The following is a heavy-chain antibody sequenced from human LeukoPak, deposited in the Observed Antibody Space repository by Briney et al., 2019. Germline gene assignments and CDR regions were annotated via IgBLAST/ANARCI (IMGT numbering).Heavy chain of an antibody. CDR2: ISGSGGST. J-gene: IGHJ5*02. Sequence: QPGGSLRLSCAASGFTFSSYAMSWVRQAPGKGLEWVSAISGSGGSTYYADSVKGRFTISRDNSKNTLYLQMNSLRAEDTAVYYCAKVGVVVPAAISWFDPWGQGTLVTVSS. CDR1: GFTFSSYA. V-gene: IGHV3-23*01. CDR3: AKVGVVVPAAISWFDP. D-gene: IGHD2-2*01.